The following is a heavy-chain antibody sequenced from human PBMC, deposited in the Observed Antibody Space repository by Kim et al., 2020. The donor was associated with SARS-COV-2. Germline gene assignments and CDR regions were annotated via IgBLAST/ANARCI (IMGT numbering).Heavy chain of an antibody. Sequence: GRFTIARDNAKNSLYLQMNSLRAEDTAVYYCARVGCGGDCGSGNYYGMDVWGQGTTVTVSS. V-gene: IGHV3-11*01. J-gene: IGHJ6*02. D-gene: IGHD2-21*02. CDR3: ARVGCGGDCGSGNYYGMDV.